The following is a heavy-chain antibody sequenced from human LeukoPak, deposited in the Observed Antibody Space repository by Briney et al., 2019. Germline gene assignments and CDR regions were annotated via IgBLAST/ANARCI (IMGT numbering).Heavy chain of an antibody. V-gene: IGHV3-48*01. D-gene: IGHD6-6*01. CDR2: ISSSSSTI. J-gene: IGHJ4*02. CDR1: GFTFSSYS. Sequence: GGSLRLSCAASGFTFSSYSMNWVRQAPGKGLEWVSYISSSSSTIYYADSVKGRFTISRDNSKNTLYLQMNSLRAEDTAVYYCARGGSKQLTYFDYWGQGTLVTVSS. CDR3: ARGGSKQLTYFDY.